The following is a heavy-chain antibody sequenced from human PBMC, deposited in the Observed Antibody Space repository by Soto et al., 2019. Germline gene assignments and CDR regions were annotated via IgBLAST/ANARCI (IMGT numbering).Heavy chain of an antibody. D-gene: IGHD2-21*02. J-gene: IGHJ4*02. V-gene: IGHV3-33*06. CDR1: GFALSDYG. Sequence: QVQVEESGGGMVQAGTSLTLSCAVSGFALSDYGMHGVRLPPGRGLEWVSVIGYTGKYDYYADSVKGRFTVSRDTSQNTVFLHRNRLRVEDTDVYVCAQAGETGDNAGYIDHWGQGTLVTVSS. CDR3: AQAGETGDNAGYIDH. CDR2: IGYTGKYD.